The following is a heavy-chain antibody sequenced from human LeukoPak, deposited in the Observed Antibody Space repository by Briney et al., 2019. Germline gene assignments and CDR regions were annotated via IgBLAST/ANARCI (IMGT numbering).Heavy chain of an antibody. CDR1: GFTFSSYA. J-gene: IGHJ4*02. CDR3: AKALTTYGSGSYYPEGSDY. Sequence: LEGSLRLSCAASGFTFSSYAMSWVRQAPGKGLEWVSAISGSGGSTYYADSVKGRFTISRDNSKNTLYLQMNSLRAEDTAVYYCAKALTTYGSGSYYPEGSDYWGQGTLVTVSS. V-gene: IGHV3-23*01. D-gene: IGHD3-10*01. CDR2: ISGSGGST.